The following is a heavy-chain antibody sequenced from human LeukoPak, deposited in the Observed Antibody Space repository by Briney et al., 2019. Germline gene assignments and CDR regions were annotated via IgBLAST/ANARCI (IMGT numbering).Heavy chain of an antibody. J-gene: IGHJ4*02. D-gene: IGHD6-13*01. CDR3: ARFPRIVAAYYFDY. CDR1: GFTLSSYW. CDR2: IKQDGSEK. V-gene: IGHV3-7*01. Sequence: PGGSLRLSCAASGFTLSSYWMSWVRQAPGKGLEWVANIKQDGSEKYYVDSVKGRFTISRDNAKNSLYLQMNSLRAEDTAVYYCARFPRIVAAYYFDYWGQGTLVTVSS.